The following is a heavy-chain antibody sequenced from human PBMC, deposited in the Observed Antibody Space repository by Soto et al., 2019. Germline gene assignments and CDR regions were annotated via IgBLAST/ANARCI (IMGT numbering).Heavy chain of an antibody. D-gene: IGHD3-22*01. J-gene: IGHJ5*02. V-gene: IGHV1-69*01. CDR1: GGTFSSYA. Sequence: QVQLVQSGAEVKKPGSSVKVSCKASGGTFSSYAISWVRQAPGQGLEWMGGIIPIFGTANYAQKFQGRVTIAADESTSTAYMELSSLRSEDTAVYYCARGPLLYYYDSSGYYPWGQGTLVTVSS. CDR3: ARGPLLYYYDSSGYYP. CDR2: IIPIFGTA.